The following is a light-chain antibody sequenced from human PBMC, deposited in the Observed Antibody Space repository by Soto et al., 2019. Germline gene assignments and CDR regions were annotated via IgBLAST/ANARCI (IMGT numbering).Light chain of an antibody. CDR1: QSVSSSY. CDR2: GAS. Sequence: EIVLTQSPGTLSLSPGERATLSCRASQSVSSSYLAWYQQKPGQAPRLLIYGASSRATGIPDRFSGSGSRTDFTLTISRLEPEYFAVYYCQQYGSSPPFTFGPGTKVDIK. CDR3: QQYGSSPPFT. J-gene: IGKJ3*01. V-gene: IGKV3-20*01.